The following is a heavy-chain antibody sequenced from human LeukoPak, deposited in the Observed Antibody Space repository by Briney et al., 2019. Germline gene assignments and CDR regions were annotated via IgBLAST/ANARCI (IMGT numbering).Heavy chain of an antibody. J-gene: IGHJ4*02. Sequence: GGSLRLSCAASGFTFSSYGMHWVRQAPGKGLEWVAVISYDGSNKYYADSVKGRFTISRDNSKNTLYLQMNSLRAEDTAVYYCATARSSGSYYVRYYFDYWGQGTLVTVSS. CDR3: ATARSSGSYYVRYYFDY. CDR1: GFTFSSYG. CDR2: ISYDGSNK. V-gene: IGHV3-30*03. D-gene: IGHD1-26*01.